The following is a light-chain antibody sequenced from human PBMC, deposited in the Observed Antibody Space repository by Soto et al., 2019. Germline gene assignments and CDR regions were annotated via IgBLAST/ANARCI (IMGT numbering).Light chain of an antibody. CDR3: QQYYATPPYT. CDR2: WAS. V-gene: IGKV4-1*01. CDR1: PSVLYSSHNKNY. J-gene: IGKJ2*01. Sequence: IVMTQSPDSLAVSLGERATINCKSSPSVLYSSHNKNYFAWYQQKPGQPPKLLIYWASPRESGVPDRFSGSGSGTDFTLTISSLQAEDVAVYYCQQYYATPPYTFGQGTKVEIK.